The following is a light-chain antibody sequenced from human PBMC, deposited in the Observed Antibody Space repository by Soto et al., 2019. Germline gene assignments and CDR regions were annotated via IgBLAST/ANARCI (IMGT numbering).Light chain of an antibody. CDR3: QQSNNSPRYT. J-gene: IGKJ2*01. Sequence: DIQMTQSPSSLSASVGDGVTITCRASQSISVYLNWYQQKPGKAPKLLIHTASRLESGVPSRFSGSGSETEFTLTISSLQPEDFANYYCQQSNNSPRYTFGQGTKVEIK. CDR2: TAS. V-gene: IGKV1-39*01. CDR1: QSISVY.